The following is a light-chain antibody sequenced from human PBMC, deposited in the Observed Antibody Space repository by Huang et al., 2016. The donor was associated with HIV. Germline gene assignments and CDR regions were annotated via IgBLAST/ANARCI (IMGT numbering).Light chain of an antibody. Sequence: DIQMTQSPSPLSASVGDRVTITCRASQTISSWLAWYQQKPGKAPKLLIYGASSLESGVPSRFSGSGSGTEFTLTISSLQPDDFATYYCQQYNSYPYTFGQGTKLEIK. J-gene: IGKJ2*01. V-gene: IGKV1-5*01. CDR1: QTISSW. CDR2: GAS. CDR3: QQYNSYPYT.